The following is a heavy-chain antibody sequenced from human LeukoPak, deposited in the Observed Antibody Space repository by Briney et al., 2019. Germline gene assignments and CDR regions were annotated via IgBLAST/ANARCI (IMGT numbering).Heavy chain of an antibody. J-gene: IGHJ4*02. D-gene: IGHD3-3*01. V-gene: IGHV3-23*01. CDR3: AKDRLQWLLSSDY. CDR1: GFTFSSYA. Sequence: PGGSLRLSCAASGFTFSSYALSWVRQAPGKGLEWVSAIIGGGTSTTYAASVKGRFTLSRHDSKNTLYRQMNSLRAGHAAVYYCAKDRLQWLLSSDYWGQGSLVTVSS. CDR2: IIGGGTST.